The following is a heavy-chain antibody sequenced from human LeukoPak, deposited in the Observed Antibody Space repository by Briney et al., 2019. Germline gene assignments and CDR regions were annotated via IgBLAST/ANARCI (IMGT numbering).Heavy chain of an antibody. CDR1: GFSFSAFA. D-gene: IGHD3/OR15-3a*01. CDR3: TQYYDVWGDNPGNDY. Sequence: GGSLRLSCAASGFSFSAFAIHWVRQASGKGLEWVGRIRSKGSNYATAYSASVSGRFTLSRDDSKTTAYLQMNSLKTEDTATYYCTQYYDVWGDNPGNDYWGQGTLVTVSS. J-gene: IGHJ4*02. CDR2: IRSKGSNYAT. V-gene: IGHV3-73*01.